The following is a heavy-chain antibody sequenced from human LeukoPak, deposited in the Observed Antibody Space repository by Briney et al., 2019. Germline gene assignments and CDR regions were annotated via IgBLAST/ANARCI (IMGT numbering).Heavy chain of an antibody. J-gene: IGHJ5*02. D-gene: IGHD1-26*01. V-gene: IGHV4-4*07. CDR1: GGSMSSYY. Sequence: SETLSLTCTVSGGSMSSYYWSFIRQSAGTGLEWLGRIHTSGTTWYNPSLKSRVTLSVDASKNQFSLGLTSVTAADTAVYCARGGYYAGGGRNWFDPWGQGTLVTVSS. CDR2: IHTSGTT. CDR3: RGGYYAGGGRNWFDP.